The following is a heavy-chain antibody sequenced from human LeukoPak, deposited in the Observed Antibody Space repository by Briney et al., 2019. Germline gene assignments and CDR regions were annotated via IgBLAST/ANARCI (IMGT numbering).Heavy chain of an antibody. CDR2: INHSGST. CDR3: ARRDAGGSYCLDY. J-gene: IGHJ4*02. V-gene: IGHV4-34*01. D-gene: IGHD1-26*01. CDR1: TGSISGYY. Sequence: PSETLSLTCTVSTGSISGYYWSWIRQPPGKGLEWIGEINHSGSTNYNPSLKSRVTISVDTSKNQFSLKLSSVTAADTAVYYCARRDAGGSYCLDYWGQGTLVTVSS.